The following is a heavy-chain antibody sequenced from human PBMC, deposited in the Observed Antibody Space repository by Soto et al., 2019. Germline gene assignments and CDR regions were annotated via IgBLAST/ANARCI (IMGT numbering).Heavy chain of an antibody. CDR3: AHRSGWLRFRGYFDY. D-gene: IGHD5-12*01. V-gene: IGHV2-5*02. J-gene: IGHJ4*02. Sequence: IHQPPGKALEWLALIYWDDDKRYSPSLKSRLTITKDTSKNQVVLTMTNMDPVDTATYYCAHRSGWLRFRGYFDYWGQGTLVTVSS. CDR2: IYWDDDK.